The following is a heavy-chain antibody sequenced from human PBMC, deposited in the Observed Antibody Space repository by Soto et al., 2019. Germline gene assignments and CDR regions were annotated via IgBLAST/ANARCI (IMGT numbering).Heavy chain of an antibody. CDR1: GFTFDDYA. J-gene: IGHJ3*02. CDR3: AKDLYAFDI. CDR2: ISWNSGSI. Sequence: VQLVESGGGLVQPGRSLRLSCAASGFTFDDYAMHWVRQAPGKGLEWVSGISWNSGSIGYADSVKGRFTISRDNAKNSLYLQMNSLRAEDTALYYCAKDLYAFDIWGQGTMVTVSS. V-gene: IGHV3-9*01.